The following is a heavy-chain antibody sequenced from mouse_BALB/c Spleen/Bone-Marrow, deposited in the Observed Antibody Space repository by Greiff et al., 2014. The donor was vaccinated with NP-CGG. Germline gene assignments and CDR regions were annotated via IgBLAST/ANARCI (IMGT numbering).Heavy chain of an antibody. J-gene: IGHJ4*01. CDR2: ISGGSSSI. CDR1: GFTFSNFG. CDR3: SRGEDYDGYAMDY. Sequence: DVHLVESGGGLVQPGGSRKLSCAASGFTFSNFGMHWVRQAPEKGLEWVAYISGGSSSIYYGDTVKGRFTISRDNPKSTLFLQMTSLRSEDTAMYFCSRGEDYDGYAMDYWGQGTSITVS. D-gene: IGHD2-4*01. V-gene: IGHV5-17*02.